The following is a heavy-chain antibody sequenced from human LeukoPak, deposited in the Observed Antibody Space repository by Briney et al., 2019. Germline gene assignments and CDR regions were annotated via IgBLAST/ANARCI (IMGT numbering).Heavy chain of an antibody. J-gene: IGHJ4*02. CDR1: GFTVSSNY. V-gene: IGHV3-53*01. D-gene: IGHD2-2*02. CDR2: IYIGGST. CDR3: ARLGFVVPAVIFDY. Sequence: GGSLRLSCAASGFTVSSNYMSWVRQAPGKGLEWVTVIYIGGSTYYADSVKGRFTISRDISKNTLYLQMNSLRAEDTAMYYCARLGFVVPAVIFDYWGQGTLVTVSS.